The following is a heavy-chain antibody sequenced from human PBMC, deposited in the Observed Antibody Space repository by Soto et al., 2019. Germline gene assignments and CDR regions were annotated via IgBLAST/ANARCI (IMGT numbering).Heavy chain of an antibody. J-gene: IGHJ3*02. CDR2: IYYSGST. V-gene: IGHV4-59*01. CDR1: GGSISSYY. Sequence: QVQLQESGPGLVKPSETLSLTCTVSGGSISSYYWSWIRQPPGKGLEWIGYIYYSGSTNYNPSLKSRVTISVDTSKNQFSLKLSSVTAADTAVYYCARDRRYYDSSGYYWDDAFDIWGQGTMVTVSS. CDR3: ARDRRYYDSSGYYWDDAFDI. D-gene: IGHD3-22*01.